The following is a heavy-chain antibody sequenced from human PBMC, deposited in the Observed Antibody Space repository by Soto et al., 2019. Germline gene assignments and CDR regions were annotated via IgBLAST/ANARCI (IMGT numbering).Heavy chain of an antibody. D-gene: IGHD6-13*01. V-gene: IGHV2-26*04. J-gene: IGHJ5*02. CDR1: GFSLSNAGLC. CDR2: IFSNDEK. Sequence: QVTVKESGPVLVKPTETLTLTCTVSGFSLSNAGLCVRWIRQPPGKALECLAHIFSNDEKSYSTFLKSRLTIYKDTSKSQVVLIMTNMDPVDTDTYYCASTYSTSWYWFDPWGQGTLVTVSS. CDR3: ASTYSTSWYWFDP.